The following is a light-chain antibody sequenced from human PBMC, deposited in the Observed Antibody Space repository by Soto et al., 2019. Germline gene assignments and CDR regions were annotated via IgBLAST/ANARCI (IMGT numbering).Light chain of an antibody. J-gene: IGKJ1*01. CDR1: QSVSSY. Sequence: DIVLTQSPATLSLSPGERATLSCRASQSVSSYLAWYQQKPGQAPRLLIYDASNRATGIPARFSGSGSGTDFTLTISSLEPEDFAVYYCQQRSTTWTFGQGPNVELK. V-gene: IGKV3-11*01. CDR2: DAS. CDR3: QQRSTTWT.